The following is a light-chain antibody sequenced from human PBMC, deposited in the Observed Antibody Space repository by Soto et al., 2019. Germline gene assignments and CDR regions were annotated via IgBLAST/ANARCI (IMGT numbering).Light chain of an antibody. J-gene: IGKJ1*01. CDR3: QQYGSSGT. V-gene: IGKV1-5*03. Sequence: DIRMPHPPSTMASSVGARVTITVRASQSISSWLAWYQQKPGKAPKLLIYKASSLESGVPSRFSGSGSGAEFTLTISSLQPDDFATYYCQQYGSSGTFGQGTKVDIK. CDR2: KAS. CDR1: QSISSW.